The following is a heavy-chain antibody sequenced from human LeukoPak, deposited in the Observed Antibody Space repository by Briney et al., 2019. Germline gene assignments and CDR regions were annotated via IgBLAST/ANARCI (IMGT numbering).Heavy chain of an antibody. V-gene: IGHV4-59*01. D-gene: IGHD1-20*01. CDR3: ARALRARITGTTASVYGMDV. Sequence: ETLSLTCTVSGGSISSYYWSWIRQPPGKGLEWIGYIYYSGSTNYYPSLKSRVTISVDTSKNQFSLKLSSVTAADTAVYYCARALRARITGTTASVYGMDVWGQGTTVSVS. CDR2: IYYSGST. CDR1: GGSISSYY. J-gene: IGHJ6*02.